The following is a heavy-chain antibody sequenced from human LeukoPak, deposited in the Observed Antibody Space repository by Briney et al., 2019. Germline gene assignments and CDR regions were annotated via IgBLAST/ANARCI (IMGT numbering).Heavy chain of an antibody. D-gene: IGHD6-6*01. V-gene: IGHV1-69-2*01. CDR3: ATDLFDRIAARSGFDY. Sequence: ASVKISCKVSVYTFTDYYMHWVQQAPGKGLEWMGLVDPEDGETIYAEKFQGRVTITADTSTDTACMELSSLRSEDTAVYYCATDLFDRIAARSGFDYWGQGTLVTVSS. CDR1: VYTFTDYY. J-gene: IGHJ4*02. CDR2: VDPEDGET.